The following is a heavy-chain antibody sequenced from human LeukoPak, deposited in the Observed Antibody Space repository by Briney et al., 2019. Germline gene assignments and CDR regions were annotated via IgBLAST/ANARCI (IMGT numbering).Heavy chain of an antibody. CDR3: ARLHLDSSGYYFDY. CDR1: GGSISSYY. J-gene: IGHJ4*02. Sequence: SETLSLTCTVSGGSISSYYWSWIRQPPAKGQEWIGYIYYSGSTNYNPSLKSRVTISVDTSKNQFSLKLSSVTAADTAVYYCARLHLDSSGYYFDYWGQGTLVTVSS. CDR2: IYYSGST. D-gene: IGHD3-22*01. V-gene: IGHV4-59*01.